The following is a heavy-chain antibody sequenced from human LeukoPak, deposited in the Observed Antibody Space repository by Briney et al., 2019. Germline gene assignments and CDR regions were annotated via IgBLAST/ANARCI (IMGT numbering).Heavy chain of an antibody. V-gene: IGHV3-23*01. CDR3: AKFRVLTFDDAFDI. CDR2: ISGSGGST. J-gene: IGHJ3*02. Sequence: GGSLRLSCAASGFTFSNYAMSWVRLAPGKGLDWVSAISGSGGSTYYADSVKGRFTISRDSSKNTLYLQMNSLRAEDTAVYYCAKFRVLTFDDAFDIWGQGTMVTVSS. D-gene: IGHD4-23*01. CDR1: GFTFSNYA.